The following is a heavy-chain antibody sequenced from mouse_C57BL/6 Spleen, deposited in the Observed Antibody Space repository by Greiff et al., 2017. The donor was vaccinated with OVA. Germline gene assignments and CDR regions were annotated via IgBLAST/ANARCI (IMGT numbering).Heavy chain of an antibody. D-gene: IGHD1-1*01. J-gene: IGHJ1*03. Sequence: EVHLVESGGDLVKPGGSLKLSCAASGFTFSSYGMSWVRQTPDKRLEWVATISSGGSYTYYPDSVKGRFTISRDNAKNTLYLQMSSLKSEDTAMYYGAREIVAPSYWYFDVWGTGTTVTVSS. CDR3: AREIVAPSYWYFDV. V-gene: IGHV5-6*01. CDR1: GFTFSSYG. CDR2: ISSGGSYT.